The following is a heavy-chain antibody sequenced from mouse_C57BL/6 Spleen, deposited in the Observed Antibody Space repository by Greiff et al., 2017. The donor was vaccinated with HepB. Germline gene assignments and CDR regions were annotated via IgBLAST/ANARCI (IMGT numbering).Heavy chain of an antibody. J-gene: IGHJ4*01. V-gene: IGHV1-80*01. D-gene: IGHD1-1*01. CDR3: ARGGTTVVASYYYAMDY. CDR1: GYAFSSYW. Sequence: QVQLQQSGAELVKPGASVKISCKASGYAFSSYWMNWVKQRPGKGLEWIGQIYPGDGDTNYNGKFKGKATLTVDKSSSTAYMQLSSLTSEDSAVYFCARGGTTVVASYYYAMDYWGQGTSVTVSS. CDR2: IYPGDGDT.